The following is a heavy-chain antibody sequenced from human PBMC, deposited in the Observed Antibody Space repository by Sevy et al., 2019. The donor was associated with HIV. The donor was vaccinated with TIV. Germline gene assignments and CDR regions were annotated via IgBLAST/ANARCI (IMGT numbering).Heavy chain of an antibody. CDR2: FDPEEGET. D-gene: IGHD2-2*01. CDR3: ATGKGYCSSTSCPPDFDY. CDR1: GYTLTELS. J-gene: IGHJ4*02. Sequence: ASVKVSCKVSGYTLTELSMHWVRQAPGKGLEWMGGFDPEEGETIYAQKFQGRVTMTEDTSTDTAYMELSSLRSEDTAVYYCATGKGYCSSTSCPPDFDYWGQGSLVTVSS. V-gene: IGHV1-24*01.